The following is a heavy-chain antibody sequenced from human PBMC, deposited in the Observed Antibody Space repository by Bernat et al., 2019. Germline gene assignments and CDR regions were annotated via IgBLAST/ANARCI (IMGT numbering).Heavy chain of an antibody. CDR2: ISSSGSTI. Sequence: GRRVGSGGGLGQPGGSLRLSCAASGFTVSSYEMNWVRQAPGKGLEWVSYISSSGSTIYYADSVKGRFTISRDNAKNSLYLQMNSLRAEDTAVYDCAGRIAATGGVDFDYWGQGTLVTVSS. V-gene: IGHV3-48*03. CDR3: AGRIAATGGVDFDY. J-gene: IGHJ4*02. CDR1: GFTVSSYE. D-gene: IGHD6-13*01.